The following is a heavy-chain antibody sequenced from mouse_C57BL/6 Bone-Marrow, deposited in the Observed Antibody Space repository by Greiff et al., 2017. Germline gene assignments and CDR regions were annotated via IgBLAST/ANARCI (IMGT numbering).Heavy chain of an antibody. CDR1: GYTFTDYE. V-gene: IGHV1-15*01. CDR3: TRKGLYYYGSSYEVDY. Sequence: QVQLQQSGAELVRPGASVTLSCKASGYTFTDYEMHWVKQTPVHGLEWIGAIDPETGGTAYNQKFKGKAILTADKSSSTAYMELRSLTSEDSAVYYCTRKGLYYYGSSYEVDYWGQGTTLTVSS. CDR2: IDPETGGT. D-gene: IGHD1-1*01. J-gene: IGHJ2*01.